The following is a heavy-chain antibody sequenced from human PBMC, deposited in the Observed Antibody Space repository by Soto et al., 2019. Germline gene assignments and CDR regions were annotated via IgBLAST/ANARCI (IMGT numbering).Heavy chain of an antibody. CDR2: INPSGGST. Sequence: ASVKVSCKASGYTFTSYHMHRVRKAPGQGLEWMGIINPSGGSTSYAQKFQGRVTMTRDTSTSTGYMELSSLRSEDTAVYYCARDYGILRYFDRLSPPDGMDVWGQGTTVNVSS. CDR1: GYTFTSYH. D-gene: IGHD3-9*01. J-gene: IGHJ6*02. V-gene: IGHV1-46*01. CDR3: ARDYGILRYFDRLSPPDGMDV.